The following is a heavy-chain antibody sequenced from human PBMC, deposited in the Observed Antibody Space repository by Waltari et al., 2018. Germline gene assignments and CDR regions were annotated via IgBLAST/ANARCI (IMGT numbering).Heavy chain of an antibody. Sequence: VQPVASGGGLIQPGGSLSLSCAASGITVSSYYMSWVRPAPGQGLEWVSVISGGGSTYQSDTVKVRFTIARDNTKYTLYLQMNSLRAEDTAVYYCAREACSCCMVDWGKGTLVTVSS. V-gene: IGHV3-53*01. J-gene: IGHJ4*02. CDR1: GITVSSYY. D-gene: IGHD2-2*01. CDR2: ISGGGST. CDR3: AREACSCCMVD.